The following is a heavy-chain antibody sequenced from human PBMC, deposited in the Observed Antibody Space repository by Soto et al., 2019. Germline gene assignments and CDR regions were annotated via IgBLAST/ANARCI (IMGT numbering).Heavy chain of an antibody. CDR3: ARHGGYCSGGSCPGWFDP. CDR2: IYYSGST. J-gene: IGHJ5*02. V-gene: IGHV4-39*01. Sequence: PSETLSLTCTVSGGSISSGGYYWGWIRQPPGKGLEWIGSIYYSGSTYYNPSLKSRVTISVDTSKNQFSLKLSSVTAADTAVYYCARHGGYCSGGSCPGWFDPWGQGTLVTVSS. D-gene: IGHD2-15*01. CDR1: GGSISSGGYY.